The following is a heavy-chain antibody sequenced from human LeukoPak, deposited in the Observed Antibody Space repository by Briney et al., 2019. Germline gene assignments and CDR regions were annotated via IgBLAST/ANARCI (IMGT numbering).Heavy chain of an antibody. J-gene: IGHJ4*02. CDR1: GLTSSNYA. Sequence: GGSLRLSCAASGLTSSNYAMSWVRQAPGKWLEWVSGISGSGGSTYYADSVKGRFTISRDNSKNTLYLQMNSLRAEDTAVYYCAKGTPVVLLFDYWGQGTLVTVSS. CDR2: ISGSGGST. CDR3: AKGTPVVLLFDY. V-gene: IGHV3-23*01. D-gene: IGHD3-10*01.